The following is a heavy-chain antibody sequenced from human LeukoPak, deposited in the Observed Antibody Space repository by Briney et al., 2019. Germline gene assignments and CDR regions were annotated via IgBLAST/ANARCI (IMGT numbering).Heavy chain of an antibody. V-gene: IGHV4-39*01. CDR1: GGSISSSSYY. Sequence: SETLSLTCTVSGGSISSSSYYWGWIRQPPGKGLEWIGSIYYSGSTYYNPSLKSRVTISVDTSKNQCSLKLSSVTAADTAVYYCASQGYFDWLFLYWGQGTLVTVSS. CDR2: IYYSGST. CDR3: ASQGYFDWLFLY. D-gene: IGHD3-9*01. J-gene: IGHJ4*02.